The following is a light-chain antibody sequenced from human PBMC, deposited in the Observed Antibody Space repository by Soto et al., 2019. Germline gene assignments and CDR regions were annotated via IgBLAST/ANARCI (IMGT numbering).Light chain of an antibody. Sequence: DIQMTQSPSSLSASVGDRVTITCRASQSISTYLNWYQQKVGKAPKLLIYAASSLQRGVPSRFSGSGPETDFTLTISSLQPEDFATYYCQQSYSTPRTFRQGTKLEIK. CDR3: QQSYSTPRT. CDR2: AAS. J-gene: IGKJ2*02. V-gene: IGKV1-39*01. CDR1: QSISTY.